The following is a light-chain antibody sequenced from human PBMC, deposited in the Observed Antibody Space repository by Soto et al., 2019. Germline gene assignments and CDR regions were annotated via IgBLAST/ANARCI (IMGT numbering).Light chain of an antibody. Sequence: DIVMTQSPDSLAVSLGERATINCKSSQSVLYSSNNKNYLAWYQQKPGQPPKLLIYWASTRESGVPDRFSGSGSGTEFTLTISSLQAEDVAVYSCQQYYSTPLTFGGGTKVEIK. CDR3: QQYYSTPLT. V-gene: IGKV4-1*01. J-gene: IGKJ4*01. CDR2: WAS. CDR1: QSVLYSSNNKNY.